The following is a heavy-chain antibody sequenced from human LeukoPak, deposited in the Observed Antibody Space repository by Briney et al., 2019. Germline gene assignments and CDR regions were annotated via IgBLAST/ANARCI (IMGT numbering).Heavy chain of an antibody. CDR3: ATKDGYGDAFDI. Sequence: ASVKVSCKVSGYTLTELSMHGVRQAPGEGLEWMGGFDPEDGETIYAQKFQGRVTMTEDTSTDTAYMELSSLRSEDTAVYYCATKDGYGDAFDIWGQGTMVTVSS. V-gene: IGHV1-24*01. CDR1: GYTLTELS. D-gene: IGHD5-24*01. J-gene: IGHJ3*02. CDR2: FDPEDGET.